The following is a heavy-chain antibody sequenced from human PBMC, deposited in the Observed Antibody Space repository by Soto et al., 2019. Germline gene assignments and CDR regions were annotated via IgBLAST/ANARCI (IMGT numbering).Heavy chain of an antibody. CDR1: GYSFTSYW. J-gene: IGHJ3*02. CDR2: IYPGDSDT. Sequence: GESLKISCKGSGYSFTSYWIGWVRQMPGKGLEWMGIIYPGDSDTRYSPSFQGQVTISADKSISTAYLQWSSLKASDTAMYYCARLDNHILTGKPPDAFDIWGQGTMVTVSS. D-gene: IGHD3-9*01. V-gene: IGHV5-51*01. CDR3: ARLDNHILTGKPPDAFDI.